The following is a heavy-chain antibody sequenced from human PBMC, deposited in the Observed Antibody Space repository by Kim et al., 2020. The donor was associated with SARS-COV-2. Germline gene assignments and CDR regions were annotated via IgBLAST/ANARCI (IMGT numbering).Heavy chain of an antibody. D-gene: IGHD6-19*01. J-gene: IGHJ5*02. CDR3: ARWTSSGWYHGRFDP. V-gene: IGHV4-61*01. Sequence: SETLSLTCTVSGGSVSSGSYYWSWIRQPPGKGLEWIGYIYYSGSTNYNPSLKSRVTISVDTSKNQFSLKLSSVTAADTAVYYCARWTSSGWYHGRFDPWGQGTLVTVSS. CDR2: IYYSGST. CDR1: GGSVSSGSYY.